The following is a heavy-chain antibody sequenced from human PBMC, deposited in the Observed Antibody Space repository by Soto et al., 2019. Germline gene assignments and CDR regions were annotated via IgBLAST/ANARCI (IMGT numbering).Heavy chain of an antibody. D-gene: IGHD1-26*01. CDR1: GFIFSSYA. Sequence: LRLSCATSGFIFSSYAMSWVRQAPGKGLEWVSTVSDSGGSTYYADSVKGRFTIYRDNSKNTLYPQMKSLRAEDTAVYYCARDLGSTVGATDYWGQGALVTVSS. J-gene: IGHJ4*02. V-gene: IGHV3-23*01. CDR3: ARDLGSTVGATDY. CDR2: VSDSGGST.